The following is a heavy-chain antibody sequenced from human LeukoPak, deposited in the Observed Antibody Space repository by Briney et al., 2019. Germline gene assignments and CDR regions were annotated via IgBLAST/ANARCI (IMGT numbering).Heavy chain of an antibody. CDR3: ARDQPLTSGSYSYYYYYGMDV. Sequence: GGSLRLSCAASGFTFSSYSMNWVRQAPGKGLEWVYYISSSSSTIYYADAVKGRFTNSRDNAKNSVYLQMNSLRAEDTAVYYCARDQPLTSGSYSYYYYYGMDVWGQGTTVTVSS. J-gene: IGHJ6*02. CDR2: ISSSSSTI. CDR1: GFTFSSYS. V-gene: IGHV3-48*01. D-gene: IGHD1-26*01.